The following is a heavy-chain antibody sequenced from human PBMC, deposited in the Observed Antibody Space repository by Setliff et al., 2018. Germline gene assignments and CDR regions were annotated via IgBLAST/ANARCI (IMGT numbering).Heavy chain of an antibody. V-gene: IGHV1-69*06. CDR3: ARDGAYCSGGSCYSFDY. CDR2: ITPIFGTP. CDR1: GGTLSGYA. D-gene: IGHD2-15*01. Sequence: SVKVSCKASGGTLSGYAFSWVRQAPGQGLEWVGGITPIFGTPNYAQNFQDRVTITADISTTTVFMEMSSLRSDDTAVYYCARDGAYCSGGSCYSFDYWGPGTPVTVSS. J-gene: IGHJ4*02.